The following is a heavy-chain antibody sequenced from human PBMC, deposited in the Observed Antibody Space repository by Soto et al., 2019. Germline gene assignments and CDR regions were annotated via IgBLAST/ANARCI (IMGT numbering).Heavy chain of an antibody. V-gene: IGHV4-31*03. Sequence: SETMYLTCTVSGGSINSGGYYWSWIRQHPGKGLEWIGYIYYSGSTYYNPSLKSRVTISVDTSKNQFSLKLSSVTAADTAVYYCARDRKEDFYYGSRWFDPWGQGTLVTVSS. D-gene: IGHD3-10*01. CDR1: GGSINSGGYY. J-gene: IGHJ5*02. CDR2: IYYSGST. CDR3: ARDRKEDFYYGSRWFDP.